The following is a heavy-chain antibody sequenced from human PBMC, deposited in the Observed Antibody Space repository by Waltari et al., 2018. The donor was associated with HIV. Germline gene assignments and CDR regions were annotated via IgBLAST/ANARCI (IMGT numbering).Heavy chain of an antibody. CDR3: ARDYYDSSGPHAFDI. V-gene: IGHV4-61*02. J-gene: IGHJ3*02. D-gene: IGHD3-22*01. Sequence: QVQLQESGPGLVKPSQTLSLTCTVSGGSISSGSYHWGWIRKPAGKGLEWIGRIYTSGSTNYNPSLKSRVTISVDTSKNQFSLKLSSVTAADTAVYYCARDYYDSSGPHAFDIWGQGTMVTVSS. CDR2: IYTSGST. CDR1: GGSISSGSYH.